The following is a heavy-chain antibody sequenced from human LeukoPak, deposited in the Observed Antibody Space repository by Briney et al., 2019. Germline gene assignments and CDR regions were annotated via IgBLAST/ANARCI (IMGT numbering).Heavy chain of an antibody. J-gene: IGHJ4*02. CDR2: IKDDGSEK. Sequence: QTGGSLRLSCVGSGFTFSSYWMTWVRQAPGKGLEWVANIKDDGSEKYSVDSVKGQFTISRDNAKNLLYLQMSSLRAEDTAVYYCARARIDYWGQGTLVTVSS. V-gene: IGHV3-7*04. CDR3: ARARIDY. CDR1: GFTFSSYW. D-gene: IGHD1-14*01.